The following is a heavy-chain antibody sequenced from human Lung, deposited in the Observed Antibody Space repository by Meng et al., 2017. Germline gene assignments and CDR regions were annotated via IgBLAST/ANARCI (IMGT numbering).Heavy chain of an antibody. CDR3: ARMHYYGSGERDY. CDR1: GFTVSNNY. D-gene: IGHD3-10*01. Sequence: VQVVEAGGGLVQPGGSLRLSCAASGFTVSNNYMNWVRQAPGKGLEWVSAVYSGGSTYYADSVKGRFTISRDNSKNTLDLQMNSLRAEDTAVYYCARMHYYGSGERDYWGQGTLVTVSS. J-gene: IGHJ4*02. CDR2: VYSGGST. V-gene: IGHV3-66*02.